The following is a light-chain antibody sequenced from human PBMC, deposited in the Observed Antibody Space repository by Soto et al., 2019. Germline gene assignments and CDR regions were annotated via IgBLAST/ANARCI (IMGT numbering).Light chain of an antibody. J-gene: IGKJ3*01. Sequence: EIVLTQSPGTLSLSPGERAILSCRASQSVSSSYLAWYQQKPGQAPRLLIYGASSRATGIPDRFSGRGSGTDFTLTISRLEPEDFAVYYCQQYGSSLFTFGPGTKVDIK. CDR1: QSVSSSY. CDR2: GAS. CDR3: QQYGSSLFT. V-gene: IGKV3-20*01.